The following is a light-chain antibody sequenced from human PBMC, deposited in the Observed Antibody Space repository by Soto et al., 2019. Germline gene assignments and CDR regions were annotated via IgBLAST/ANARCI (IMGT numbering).Light chain of an antibody. J-gene: IGKJ1*01. V-gene: IGKV3-20*01. CDR2: HTS. CDR1: QSVGGS. CDR3: QQYESSPRT. Sequence: ETGLTQSPGTLSLSPGERATLSCRASQSVGGSLAWYQQRPGQAPRLLVYHTSNRATGIPDRFSASGSGTDVTLTISRLEPEDFAVYYCQQYESSPRTFGQGTKVEIK.